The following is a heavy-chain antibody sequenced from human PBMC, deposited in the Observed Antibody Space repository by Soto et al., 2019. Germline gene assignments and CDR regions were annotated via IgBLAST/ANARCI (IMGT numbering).Heavy chain of an antibody. CDR3: AMIYCSSTSCYLDY. V-gene: IGHV4-59*01. CDR1: GGSISSYY. D-gene: IGHD2-2*01. Sequence: SDTLSLTCTVSGGSISSYYWSWIRQPPGKGLDWIGYINYSGSTNYNPSLKSRVTLSVDTSKNQFSLKLRSVTSADTAVYYCAMIYCSSTSCYLDYWGQGTLLTGSS. CDR2: INYSGST. J-gene: IGHJ4*02.